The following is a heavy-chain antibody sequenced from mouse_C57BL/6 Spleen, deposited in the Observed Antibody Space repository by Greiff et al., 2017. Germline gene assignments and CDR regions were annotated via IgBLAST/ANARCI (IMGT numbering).Heavy chain of an antibody. D-gene: IGHD2-1*01. CDR1: GFNIKDYY. V-gene: IGHV14-1*01. J-gene: IGHJ4*01. CDR3: TTEYYVNRYAMDY. Sequence: VQLQQSGAELVRPGASVKLSCTASGFNIKDYYMHWVKQRTEQGLEWIGRIDPEDGDTEYAAKFQGKATMTADTYSNTAYLQLSSLPSEDTAVYYCTTEYYVNRYAMDYWGQGTTVTVSS. CDR2: IDPEDGDT.